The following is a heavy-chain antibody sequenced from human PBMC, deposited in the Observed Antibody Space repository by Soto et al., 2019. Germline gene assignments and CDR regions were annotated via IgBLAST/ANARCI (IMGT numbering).Heavy chain of an antibody. Sequence: QPQLVQSGAEVRKPGASVKVSCKASGYTFTTYGISWVRQAPGQGLEWMGWIGGYTSDLPNVQKFQCRLTMTRNTSTNTVYMELRSRRADDTAVYYCARVGNNSWRLEYDYEGQGTLVSVSS. CDR2: IGGYTSDL. V-gene: IGHV1-18*04. D-gene: IGHD2-15*01. CDR1: GYTFTTYG. CDR3: ARVGNNSWRLEYDY. J-gene: IGHJ4*02.